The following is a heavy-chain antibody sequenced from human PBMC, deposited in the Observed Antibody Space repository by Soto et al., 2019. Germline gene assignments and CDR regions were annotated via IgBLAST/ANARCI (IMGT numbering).Heavy chain of an antibody. CDR3: GRDKASKFYDSRNYGPHFGP. V-gene: IGHV4-30-4*01. Sequence: SETLSLTCTVSGDSINTDYYWSWLRQPPGKDLECIGHIYYSGGTIKTPSLQRRLTMSVDTSKNQFSLKLGSVTAADTAVYYCGRDKASKFYDSRNYGPHFGPWVQGTLVTVSS. D-gene: IGHD3-22*01. J-gene: IGHJ5*02. CDR1: GDSINTDYY. CDR2: IYYSGGT.